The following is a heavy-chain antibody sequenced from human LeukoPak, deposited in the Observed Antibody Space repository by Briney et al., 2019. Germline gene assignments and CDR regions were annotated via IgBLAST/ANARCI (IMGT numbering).Heavy chain of an antibody. Sequence: PGGSLRLSCAASGSTFSSYWMSWVRQAPGKGLEWVANIKQDGSEKYYVDSVKGRFTISRDNAKNSLYLQMNSLRAEDTAVYYCARNGAPVVTAITPYYYYMDVWGKGTTVTVSS. CDR1: GSTFSSYW. CDR3: ARNGAPVVTAITPYYYYMDV. V-gene: IGHV3-7*01. D-gene: IGHD2-21*02. J-gene: IGHJ6*03. CDR2: IKQDGSEK.